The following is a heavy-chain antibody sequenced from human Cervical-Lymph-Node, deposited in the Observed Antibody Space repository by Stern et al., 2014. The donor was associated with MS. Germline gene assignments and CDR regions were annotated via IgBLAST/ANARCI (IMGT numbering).Heavy chain of an antibody. CDR1: GFTFSSYG. D-gene: IGHD5-24*01. CDR3: AKRRDGFNYLAS. Sequence: VQLVESGGGVVQPGRSLRLSCSASGFTFSSYGMHWVRQIPGKWLAWGALISSDGTEEFYADSVKGRFTISRDNSKKTLYLQMNGLRAEDTAVYSCAKRRDGFNYLASWGQGTLVTVSS. J-gene: IGHJ5*01. CDR2: ISSDGTEE. V-gene: IGHV3-30*18.